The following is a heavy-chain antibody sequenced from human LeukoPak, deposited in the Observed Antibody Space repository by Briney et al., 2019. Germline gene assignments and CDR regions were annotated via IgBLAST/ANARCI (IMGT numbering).Heavy chain of an antibody. CDR2: IYYSGST. D-gene: IGHD1-26*01. J-gene: IGHJ4*02. Sequence: SETLSLTCTVSGGSISSSSYYWGWIRQPPGKGLEWIGSIYYSGSTYYNASLQSRVTISIETSKNQISLRLNSVTAADTAIYYCAKSGGYGLIDYWGQGTLVTVSS. CDR1: GGSISSSSYY. CDR3: AKSGGYGLIDY. V-gene: IGHV4-39*01.